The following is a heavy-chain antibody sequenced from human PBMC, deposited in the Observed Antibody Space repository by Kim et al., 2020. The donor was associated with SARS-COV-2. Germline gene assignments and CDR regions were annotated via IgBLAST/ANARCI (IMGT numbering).Heavy chain of an antibody. D-gene: IGHD3-10*01. Sequence: SETLSLTCSVSGGSISRSTYYWGWIRQPPGKGLEWIGSIYYSGSTYYNPSLKSRVSISVDTSKNQFSLRLSSVTAADTAVYYCARRLVISYYFDSWGQGTLVTVSS. V-gene: IGHV4-39*01. J-gene: IGHJ4*02. CDR3: ARRLVISYYFDS. CDR1: GGSISRSTYY. CDR2: IYYSGST.